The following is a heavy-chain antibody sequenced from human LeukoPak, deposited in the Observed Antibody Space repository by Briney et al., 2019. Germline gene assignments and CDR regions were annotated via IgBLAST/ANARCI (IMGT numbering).Heavy chain of an antibody. V-gene: IGHV3-66*02. CDR3: ARDATFLGYCSSTSCSQIDAFDI. J-gene: IGHJ3*02. CDR2: IYSGGST. D-gene: IGHD2-2*01. Sequence: PGGSLRLSYAASGFTVSSNYMSWVRQAPGKGLEWVSVIYSGGSTYYADSVKGRFTISRDNSKNTLFLQMNSLRAEDTAVYYCARDATFLGYCSSTSCSQIDAFDIWGQGTMVTVSS. CDR1: GFTVSSNY.